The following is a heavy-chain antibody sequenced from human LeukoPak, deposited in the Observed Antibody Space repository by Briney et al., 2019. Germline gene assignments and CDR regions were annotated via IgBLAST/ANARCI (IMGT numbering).Heavy chain of an antibody. CDR2: ISAYNGNT. CDR3: ARVVVVVPALSYYYYMDV. Sequence: ASVKVSCKASGYTFTSYGFSWVRQAPGQGLEWMGWISAYNGNTNYAQKLQGRVTMTTDTSTSTAYMELRSLRSDDTAVYYCARVVVVVPALSYYYYMDVWGKGTTVTVSS. V-gene: IGHV1-18*01. J-gene: IGHJ6*03. CDR1: GYTFTSYG. D-gene: IGHD2-2*01.